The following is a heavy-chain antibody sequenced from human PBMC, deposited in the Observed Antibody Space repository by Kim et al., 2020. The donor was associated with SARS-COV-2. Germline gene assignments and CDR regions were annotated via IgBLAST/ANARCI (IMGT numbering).Heavy chain of an antibody. J-gene: IGHJ4*02. Sequence: VSVKSRITINPDTSKNQFSLQLNSVTPEDTAVYYCARGGEYYGSGSAPDYWGQGTLVTVSS. D-gene: IGHD3-10*01. V-gene: IGHV6-1*01. CDR3: ARGGEYYGSGSAPDY.